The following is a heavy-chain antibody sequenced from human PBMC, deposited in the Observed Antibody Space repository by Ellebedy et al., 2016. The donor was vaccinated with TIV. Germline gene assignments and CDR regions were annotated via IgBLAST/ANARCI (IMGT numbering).Heavy chain of an antibody. Sequence: ASVKDSCKASGYTFTSYDISWVRQAPGQGLEYMGWISGYYGTTNYAQNLQGRVTMTTDTSTSTAYMELRSLRSDDTAVYYCGRVEKWLQFPKYWGQGTLVTVSS. J-gene: IGHJ4*02. CDR3: GRVEKWLQFPKY. CDR2: ISGYYGTT. V-gene: IGHV1-18*04. CDR1: GYTFTSYD. D-gene: IGHD5-24*01.